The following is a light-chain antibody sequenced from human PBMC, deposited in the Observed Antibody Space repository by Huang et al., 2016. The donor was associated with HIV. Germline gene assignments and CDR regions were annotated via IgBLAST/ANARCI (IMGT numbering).Light chain of an antibody. Sequence: EIVLTQSPATLSLSPGESATLSCRASQSVSSYLAWYQQKPVQAPRLLIYDASSRATGIPARFSGRGSGTDFTLTISSLEPEDFAVYYCQQRSNWPRTFGQGTKVEIK. CDR2: DAS. J-gene: IGKJ1*01. V-gene: IGKV3-11*01. CDR1: QSVSSY. CDR3: QQRSNWPRT.